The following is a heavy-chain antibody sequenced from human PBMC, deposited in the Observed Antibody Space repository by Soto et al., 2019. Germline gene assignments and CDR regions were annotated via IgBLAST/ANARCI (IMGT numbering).Heavy chain of an antibody. V-gene: IGHV3-23*01. CDR1: GFIFTNYA. CDR2: ITSSGPVT. CDR3: AKSGQFDS. J-gene: IGHJ4*02. Sequence: EVQLLESGGGLVQPGGSLRLSCAASGFIFTNYAMSWVRKAPGKGLEWVSCITSSGPVTWYADSVKDRFTLSRDNSKNTVYRQMNSLQAEDTSVYYCAKSGQFDSWGQGTLVTVSS.